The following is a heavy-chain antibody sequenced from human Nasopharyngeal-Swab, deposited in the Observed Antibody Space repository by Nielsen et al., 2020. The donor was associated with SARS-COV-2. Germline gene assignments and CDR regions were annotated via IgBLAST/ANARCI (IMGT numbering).Heavy chain of an antibody. CDR3: ARASVAGPSTIFGVVDDAFDI. D-gene: IGHD3-3*01. CDR1: GYTFTSYD. CDR2: MNPNSGNT. J-gene: IGHJ3*02. Sequence: SVKVSCKASGYTFTSYDINWVRQATGQGLEWMGWMNPNSGNTGYAQKFQGRVTMTRNTSISTAYMELSSLRSEDTAVYYCARASVAGPSTIFGVVDDAFDIWGQGTMVTVSS. V-gene: IGHV1-8*01.